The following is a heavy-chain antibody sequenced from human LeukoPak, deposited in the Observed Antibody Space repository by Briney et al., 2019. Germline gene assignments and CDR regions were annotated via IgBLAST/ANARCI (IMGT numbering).Heavy chain of an antibody. CDR1: GGTFSSYA. D-gene: IGHD6-19*01. V-gene: IGHV1-69*06. CDR3: AGESSIHMDV. J-gene: IGHJ6*03. CDR2: IIPIFGTA. Sequence: RASVKVSCKASGGTFSSYAISWVRQAPGQGLEWMGGIIPIFGTANYAQKFQGRVTITADKSTSTAYMELSSLRSEDTAVYYCAGESSIHMDVWGKGTTVTVSS.